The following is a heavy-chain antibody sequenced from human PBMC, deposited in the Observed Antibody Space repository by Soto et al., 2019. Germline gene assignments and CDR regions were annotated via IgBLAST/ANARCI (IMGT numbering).Heavy chain of an antibody. CDR2: IYYTGST. CDR3: ARGPGASGTYHYFFDY. V-gene: IGHV4-59*01. CDR1: GGSLSSYG. J-gene: IGHJ4*02. Sequence: PSETLSLTCTVSGGSLSSYGWSWIRQPPGKGLEWIGYIYYTGSTNYNPSLKSRVTISLDASKNQFSLKLNSATAADTAVYYCARGPGASGTYHYFFDYWGPGTLVTVSS. D-gene: IGHD3-10*01.